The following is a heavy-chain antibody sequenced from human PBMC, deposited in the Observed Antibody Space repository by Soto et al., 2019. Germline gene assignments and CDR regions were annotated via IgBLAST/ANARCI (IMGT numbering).Heavy chain of an antibody. CDR1: GGSISSSNW. CDR3: ARGSSVCSGGSCYSLDY. D-gene: IGHD2-15*01. Sequence: QVQLQESGPGLVKPSGTLSLTCAVSGGSISSSNWWSWVRQPPGKGLEWIGEIYHSGSTNYNPSLKSRVTISVDKSKNQFSLKLSSVTAADTAVYYCARGSSVCSGGSCYSLDYWGQGTLVTVSS. V-gene: IGHV4-4*02. J-gene: IGHJ4*02. CDR2: IYHSGST.